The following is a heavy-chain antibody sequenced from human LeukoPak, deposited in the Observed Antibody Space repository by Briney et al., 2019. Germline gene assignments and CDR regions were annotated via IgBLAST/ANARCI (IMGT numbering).Heavy chain of an antibody. CDR3: ARDESGVGTGGIDY. V-gene: IGHV3-48*02. Sequence: GGSLRLSCAASGFTFSSYSMNWVRQAPGQGLEWVAYISSGGSTIYFADSVKGRFTISRDNARNSLYLQMNSLRDEDTAVYYCARDESGVGTGGIDYWGQGTLVTVSS. J-gene: IGHJ4*02. CDR2: ISSGGSTI. D-gene: IGHD2-8*01. CDR1: GFTFSSYS.